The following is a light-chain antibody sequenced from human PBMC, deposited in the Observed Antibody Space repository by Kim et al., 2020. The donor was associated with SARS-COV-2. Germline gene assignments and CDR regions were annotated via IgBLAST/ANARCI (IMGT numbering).Light chain of an antibody. CDR1: QGVSGY. V-gene: IGKV1-8*01. CDR2: GAS. J-gene: IGKJ1*01. CDR3: HQYYSYPWT. Sequence: AIRMTQSTTSLSASAGDTVTITCRASQGVSGYLAWFQQKPGRAPKLLIHGASTLESGVPSRFSGSGSGTDFTLTISCLQSEDFATYSCHQYYSYPWTFGQGTKVDIK.